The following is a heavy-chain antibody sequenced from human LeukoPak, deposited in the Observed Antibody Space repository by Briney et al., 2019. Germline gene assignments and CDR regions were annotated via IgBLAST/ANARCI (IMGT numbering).Heavy chain of an antibody. CDR1: GGTFSSYA. D-gene: IGHD5-24*01. V-gene: IGHV1-69*04. Sequence: ASVKVSCKASGGTFSSYAISWVRQAPGQGLEWMGRIIPILGIANYAQKSQGRVTITADKSTSTAYMELSSLRSEDTAVYYCAGQVEMATTTFDYWGQGTLVTVSS. J-gene: IGHJ4*02. CDR2: IIPILGIA. CDR3: AGQVEMATTTFDY.